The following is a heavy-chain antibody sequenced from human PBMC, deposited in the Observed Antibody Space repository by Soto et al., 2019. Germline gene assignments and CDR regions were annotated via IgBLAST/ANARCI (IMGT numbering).Heavy chain of an antibody. CDR2: ITHSGTYV. CDR3: ARARGNDWYSDY. V-gene: IGHV3-21*01. CDR1: GFTFSEYS. Sequence: GGSLRLSCTASGFTFSEYSMSWVRQAPGKGLEWVSSITHSGTYVYYADSVKGRFTISRDSASNSLFLQMTSLRAEDTAVYHCARARGNDWYSDYWGQGILVTVSS. D-gene: IGHD5-12*01. J-gene: IGHJ4*02.